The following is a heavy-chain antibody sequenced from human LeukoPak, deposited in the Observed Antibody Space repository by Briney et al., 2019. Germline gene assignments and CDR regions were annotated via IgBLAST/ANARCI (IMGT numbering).Heavy chain of an antibody. Sequence: AGGSLRLSCAASGFTFSSYGMHWVRQAPGKGLEWVAFIRYDGSNKYYADSVKGRFTISRDNSKNTLYLQMNSLRAEDTAVYYCAKDLVGHQLSMNWFDPWGQGTLVTVSS. J-gene: IGHJ5*02. V-gene: IGHV3-30*02. CDR2: IRYDGSNK. D-gene: IGHD2-2*01. CDR3: AKDLVGHQLSMNWFDP. CDR1: GFTFSSYG.